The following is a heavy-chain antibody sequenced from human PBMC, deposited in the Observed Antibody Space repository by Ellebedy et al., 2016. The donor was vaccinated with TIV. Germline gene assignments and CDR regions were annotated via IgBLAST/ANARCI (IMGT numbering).Heavy chain of an antibody. D-gene: IGHD6-13*01. CDR1: GFTFSSFA. CDR2: ISNTGGGT. CDR3: AKGYSSNWRGPLDY. Sequence: GESLKISXAASGFTFSSFAMSWVRQAPGKGLEWVSSISNTGGGTYYTDSVKGRFTISRDNSKNTLYLQMNSLRAEDTAEYYCAKGYSSNWRGPLDYWGQGTPVTVSS. V-gene: IGHV3-23*01. J-gene: IGHJ4*02.